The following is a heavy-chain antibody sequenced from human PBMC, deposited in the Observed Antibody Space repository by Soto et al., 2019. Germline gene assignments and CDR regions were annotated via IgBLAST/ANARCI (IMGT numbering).Heavy chain of an antibody. CDR2: ISAYNGNT. CDR3: ERDSSVLRAVDCSSPLYYFAY. J-gene: IGHJ4*02. Sequence: ASVKVSCKASGYTFTSYGISWVRQAPGQGLEWMGWISAYNGNTNYAQKLQGRVTITRDTSASTAYMELSSLRSEDTAVYYCERDSSVLRAVDCSSPLYYFAYCGQVTLVTVSS. CDR1: GYTFTSYG. D-gene: IGHD3-9*01. V-gene: IGHV1-18*01.